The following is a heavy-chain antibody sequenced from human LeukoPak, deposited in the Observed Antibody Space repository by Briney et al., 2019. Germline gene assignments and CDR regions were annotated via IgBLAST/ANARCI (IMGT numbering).Heavy chain of an antibody. CDR2: IIPIFGTA. CDR3: ARDILALEGDYLFDY. CDR1: GGTFSSYT. J-gene: IGHJ4*02. Sequence: SVKVSCKASGGTFSSYTISWVRQAPGQGLEWMGRIIPIFGTANYAQKFQGRVTITTDESTSTAYMELSSLRSEDTAVYYCARDILALEGDYLFDYWGQGTLVTVSS. V-gene: IGHV1-69*05. D-gene: IGHD4-17*01.